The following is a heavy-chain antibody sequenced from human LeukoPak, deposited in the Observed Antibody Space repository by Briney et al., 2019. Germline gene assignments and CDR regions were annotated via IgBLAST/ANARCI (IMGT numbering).Heavy chain of an antibody. CDR3: ARSGRGGAFDI. J-gene: IGHJ3*02. CDR2: NSDGSRT. Sequence: GGSLRLSCAASGFTFSSYWMHWVRQGPGKGLVWVSRNSDGSRTTYADSVKGRFTISGDNAKNTLYLQMNSIRAEDTAVYYCARSGRGGAFDIWGHGTMVTVSS. CDR1: GFTFSSYW. D-gene: IGHD1-26*01. V-gene: IGHV3-74*01.